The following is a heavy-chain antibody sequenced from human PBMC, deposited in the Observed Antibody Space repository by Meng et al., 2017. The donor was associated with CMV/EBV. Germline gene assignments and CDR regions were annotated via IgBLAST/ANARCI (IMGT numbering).Heavy chain of an antibody. CDR2: INHSGST. J-gene: IGHJ6*02. V-gene: IGHV4-34*01. CDR3: ARGSGGLGGSYPNYYYYYGMDV. Sequence: SETLSLTCAIYGGSFSGYYWSWTRQPPGKGLEWIGEINHSGSTNYNPSLKSRVTISVDTSKNQFSLKLSSVTAADTAVYYCARGSGGLGGSYPNYYYYYGMDVWGQGTTVTV. D-gene: IGHD1-26*01. CDR1: GGSFSGYY.